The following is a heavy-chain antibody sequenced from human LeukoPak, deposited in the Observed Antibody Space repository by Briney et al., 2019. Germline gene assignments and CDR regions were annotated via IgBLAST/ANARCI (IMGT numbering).Heavy chain of an antibody. V-gene: IGHV5-51*01. Sequence: GESLKISCKHSEYSFPNYCIGWVRQMPGKGLEWMGIIYPDDSDTRYSPSFQGQVTISADKSISTAYLQWSSLKASDTAIYYCARQRGYGDNFDYWGQGTLVTVSS. CDR1: EYSFPNYC. J-gene: IGHJ4*02. CDR2: IYPDDSDT. CDR3: ARQRGYGDNFDY. D-gene: IGHD4-17*01.